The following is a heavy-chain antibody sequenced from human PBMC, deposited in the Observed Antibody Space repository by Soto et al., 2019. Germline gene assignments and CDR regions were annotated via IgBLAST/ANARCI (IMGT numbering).Heavy chain of an antibody. Sequence: PGGSLRLSCQASGFNFDNYGMHWVRQAPGKGLEWVAVITYDGSNKYYADSVKGRFTISRDNSKNTLSLHLNTLKPEDTAVYHCAKERVGGTFYTPLGFWGQGTLGTVS. CDR2: ITYDGSNK. D-gene: IGHD1-7*01. V-gene: IGHV3-30*18. J-gene: IGHJ4*02. CDR1: GFNFDNYG. CDR3: AKERVGGTFYTPLGF.